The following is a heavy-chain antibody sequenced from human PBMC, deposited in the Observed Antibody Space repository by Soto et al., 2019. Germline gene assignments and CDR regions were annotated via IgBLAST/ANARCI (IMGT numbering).Heavy chain of an antibody. CDR3: ARGQNYYDSSGYNDY. CDR2: MNPNSGNQ. CDR1: GYTFTSYD. Sequence: ASVKVSCKASGYTFTSYDINWVRQASGQELEWMGWMNPNSGNQGSAQKFQGRVTMTRSTSINTAYMELSSLRSEDTAVYYCARGQNYYDSSGYNDYWGQGTPVTAPQ. D-gene: IGHD3-22*01. J-gene: IGHJ4*02. V-gene: IGHV1-8*01.